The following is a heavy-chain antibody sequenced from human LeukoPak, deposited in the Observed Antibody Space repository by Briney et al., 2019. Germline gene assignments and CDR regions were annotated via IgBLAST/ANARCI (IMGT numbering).Heavy chain of an antibody. CDR2: IYHSRST. Sequence: KPSETLSLTCTVSGYSISSGYYWGWIRQPPGKGLEWIGSIYHSRSTYYNPSLKSRVAISVDTSKNQFSLKLSSVTATDTAVYYCARVPGGGYSYGYDYWGQGTLVTVSS. CDR1: GYSISSGYY. J-gene: IGHJ4*02. CDR3: ARVPGGGYSYGYDY. V-gene: IGHV4-38-2*02. D-gene: IGHD5-18*01.